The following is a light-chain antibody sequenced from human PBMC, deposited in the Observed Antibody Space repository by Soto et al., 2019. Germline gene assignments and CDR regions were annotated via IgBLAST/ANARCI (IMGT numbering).Light chain of an antibody. CDR3: QMYNSAPQT. CDR2: AAS. Sequence: DIQMTQSPSSLSASVGDRVTITCRANQGISNFLAWYQQKPGQVPKLLMYAASTLHSGVPSRFSGSRSGTDFTLTISSLQPEDVATYYCQMYNSAPQTFGQGTKVEIK. J-gene: IGKJ1*01. V-gene: IGKV1-27*01. CDR1: QGISNF.